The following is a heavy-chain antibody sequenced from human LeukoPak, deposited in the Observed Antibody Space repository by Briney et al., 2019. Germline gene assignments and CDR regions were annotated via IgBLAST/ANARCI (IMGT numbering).Heavy chain of an antibody. Sequence: GGSLRLSCVASGFTFSSYAMNWVRQAPGKGLEWVSAISGSGGSTYYADSVKGRFTISRDNSKNTLYLQMNSLRAEDTAVYYCAKAGKLRPPAGYWGQGTLVTVSS. V-gene: IGHV3-23*01. CDR2: ISGSGGST. CDR1: GFTFSSYA. J-gene: IGHJ4*02. CDR3: AKAGKLRPPAGY. D-gene: IGHD3-3*01.